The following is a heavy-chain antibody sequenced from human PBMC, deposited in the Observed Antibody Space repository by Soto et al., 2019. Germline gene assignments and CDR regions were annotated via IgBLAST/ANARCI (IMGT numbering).Heavy chain of an antibody. CDR2: IKPNSGGT. CDR1: GYTFAGYS. D-gene: IGHD3-10*01. Sequence: ASVKVSCKASGYTFAGYSIHWVRQAPGQGLEWMGWIKPNSGGTNFAQKFQGRATLTGDTSISTAYMEMSGLRSDDTALYYCARGFYGSEYYAMDVWGQGTTVTVSS. J-gene: IGHJ6*02. V-gene: IGHV1-2*02. CDR3: ARGFYGSEYYAMDV.